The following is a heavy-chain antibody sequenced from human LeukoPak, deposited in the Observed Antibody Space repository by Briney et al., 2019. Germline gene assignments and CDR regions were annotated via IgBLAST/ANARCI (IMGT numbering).Heavy chain of an antibody. V-gene: IGHV3-23*01. D-gene: IGHD2-2*01. CDR1: GFTFSSYA. J-gene: IGHJ4*02. CDR2: ISGSGGST. Sequence: PGGSLRLSCAASGFTFSSYAMSWVRQAPGKGLEWVSAISGSGGSTYYADSVKGRFTISRDNSKNTLYLQMNSLRAEDMAVYYCAKAPRGYCSSTSCPPRFDYWGQGTLVTVSS. CDR3: AKAPRGYCSSTSCPPRFDY.